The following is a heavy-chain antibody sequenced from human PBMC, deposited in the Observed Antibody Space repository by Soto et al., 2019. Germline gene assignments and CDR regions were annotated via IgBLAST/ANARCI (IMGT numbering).Heavy chain of an antibody. V-gene: IGHV3-30-3*01. Sequence: GGSLRLSCAASGFTFSSYAMHWVRQAPGKGLEWVTVISYDGSNKYYADSVKGRFTISRDNSKNTLYLQMNSLRAEDTALYYCARSSRNSGYDYAPYYFDYWGQGTLVTVSS. CDR3: ARSSRNSGYDYAPYYFDY. J-gene: IGHJ4*02. D-gene: IGHD5-12*01. CDR2: ISYDGSNK. CDR1: GFTFSSYA.